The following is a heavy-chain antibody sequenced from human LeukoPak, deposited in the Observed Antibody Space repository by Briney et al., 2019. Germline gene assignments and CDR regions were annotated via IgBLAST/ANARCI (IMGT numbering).Heavy chain of an antibody. CDR3: ARGIYQLSYYFDY. CDR2: ISSSSSTI. D-gene: IGHD2-2*01. J-gene: IGHJ4*02. Sequence: GGSLRLSCAASGFTFSSYSMNWVRQAPGKGLEWVSYISSSSSTIYYADSVKGRFTISRDNAKNSLYLQMNSLRAKDTAVYYCARGIYQLSYYFDYWGQGTLVTVSS. V-gene: IGHV3-48*01. CDR1: GFTFSSYS.